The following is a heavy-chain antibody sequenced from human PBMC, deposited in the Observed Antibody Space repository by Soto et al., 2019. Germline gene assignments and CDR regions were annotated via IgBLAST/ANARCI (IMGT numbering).Heavy chain of an antibody. V-gene: IGHV4-61*01. J-gene: IGHJ4*02. CDR2: IYYSGIT. D-gene: IGHD3-22*01. Sequence: PSETLSLTCTVSGGSVSSGSYYWSWIRQPPGKGLEWIGYIYYSGITNYTPSLKSRVTISVDMSKNQFSLKLSSVTAADTAVYYCARVDYDRSGYPTYFFDYWGQGTLVTVSS. CDR3: ARVDYDRSGYPTYFFDY. CDR1: GGSVSSGSYY.